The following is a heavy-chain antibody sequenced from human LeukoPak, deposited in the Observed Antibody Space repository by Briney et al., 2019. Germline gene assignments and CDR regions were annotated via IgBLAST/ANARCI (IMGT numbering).Heavy chain of an antibody. D-gene: IGHD3-9*01. Sequence: SETLSLTCTVSGGSISSYYWSWIRQPPGKGLEWIGSIYYSGSTYYNPSLKSRVTISVDTSKNQFSLKLSSVTAADTAVYYCARDYDILTGSSAVDYWGQGTLVTVSS. J-gene: IGHJ4*02. CDR2: IYYSGST. CDR3: ARDYDILTGSSAVDY. V-gene: IGHV4-59*05. CDR1: GGSISSYY.